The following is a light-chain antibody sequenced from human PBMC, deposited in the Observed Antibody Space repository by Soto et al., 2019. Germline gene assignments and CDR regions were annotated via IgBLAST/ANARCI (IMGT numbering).Light chain of an antibody. Sequence: QSVLTQPPSASGNPGQRLTISCFGSTSNSFRNSVYWYRQFPGTAPRLLISMNDQRPSGVPDRFSGSKSGTTASLAISVLRSEDEAEYYCASWDDSLSGYVFGTGTKVTVL. CDR1: TSNSFRNS. CDR3: ASWDDSLSGYV. V-gene: IGLV1-47*01. J-gene: IGLJ1*01. CDR2: MND.